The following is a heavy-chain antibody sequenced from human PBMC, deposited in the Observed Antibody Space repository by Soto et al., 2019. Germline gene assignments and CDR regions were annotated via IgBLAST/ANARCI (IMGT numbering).Heavy chain of an antibody. J-gene: IGHJ4*02. D-gene: IGHD4-17*01. V-gene: IGHV4-30-4*01. CDR3: ATMGTPVTGLYYFDY. CDR2: ISYSGTT. CDR1: GGSISSGNYY. Sequence: QVQLQESGPGLVKPSQTLSLTCTVSGGSISSGNYYWSWIRQPPGKGLEWLGFISYSGTTYYNASLWSRSSISVDTSKSQFSLDLISVTAADTAVYYCATMGTPVTGLYYFDYWGQGTLVTVSS.